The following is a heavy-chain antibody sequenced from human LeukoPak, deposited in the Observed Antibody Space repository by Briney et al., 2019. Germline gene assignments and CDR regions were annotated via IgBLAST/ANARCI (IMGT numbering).Heavy chain of an antibody. V-gene: IGHV3-30*18. Sequence: PGGSLRLSCAASGFTFSSYGMHWVRQAPGKGLEWVAVISYDGSNKYYADSVKGRFTISRDNSKNTLYLQMNSLRAEDTAVYYCAKDRYGSGSYYDYWGQGTLVTVS. CDR2: ISYDGSNK. J-gene: IGHJ4*02. D-gene: IGHD3-10*01. CDR3: AKDRYGSGSYYDY. CDR1: GFTFSSYG.